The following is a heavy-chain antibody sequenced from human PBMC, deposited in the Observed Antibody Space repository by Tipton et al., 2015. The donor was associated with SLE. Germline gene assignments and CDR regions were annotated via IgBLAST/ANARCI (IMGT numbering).Heavy chain of an antibody. Sequence: SLRLSCVASEFTFSIYAMHWVRQAPGKGLEWVAVISNDGSNKYYADSVKGRFTASRDNSKNTLYLQLNSVRAEDTAVYHCARIDYSAYCSSDNCYAADSWGQGTLVIVSS. D-gene: IGHD2-2*01. J-gene: IGHJ4*02. CDR3: ARIDYSAYCSSDNCYAADS. CDR2: ISNDGSNK. CDR1: EFTFSIYA. V-gene: IGHV3-30*04.